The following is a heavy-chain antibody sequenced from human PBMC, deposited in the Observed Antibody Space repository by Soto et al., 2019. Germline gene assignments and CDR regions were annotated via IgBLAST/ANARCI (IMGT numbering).Heavy chain of an antibody. V-gene: IGHV3-74*02. J-gene: IGHJ6*02. CDR1: GFTFSSYW. CDR3: ASDLSGRADV. Sequence: EVQLVESGGGLVRPGGSLRLSCAASGFTFSSYWMHWVRHAPGKGLVWVSRMNEAGGTTDYADSVKGRFTISRDNAKNTLYLKMNSLRVEDTAVYYCASDLSGRADVWGQGTTVTVSS. CDR2: MNEAGGTT. D-gene: IGHD3-10*01.